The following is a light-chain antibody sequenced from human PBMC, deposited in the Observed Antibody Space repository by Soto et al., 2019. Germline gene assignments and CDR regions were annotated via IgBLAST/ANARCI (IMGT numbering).Light chain of an antibody. Sequence: DIQMAQKRSDLCRAGGERGSRTSRASQSISSWLAWYQQKPGKAPKLLIYKASSLESGVPSRFSGSGSGTEITLTSRSLQPDAFAPYYCQQYNSYRTCGQGTKVDIK. CDR2: KAS. J-gene: IGKJ1*01. V-gene: IGKV1-5*03. CDR1: QSISSW. CDR3: QQYNSYRT.